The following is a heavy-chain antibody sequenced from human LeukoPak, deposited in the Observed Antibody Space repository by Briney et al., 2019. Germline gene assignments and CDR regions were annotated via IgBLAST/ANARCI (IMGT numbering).Heavy chain of an antibody. CDR1: GYSISSGYY. D-gene: IGHD6-19*01. V-gene: IGHV4-38-2*02. CDR2: IYHSGST. J-gene: IGHJ5*02. CDR3: ARLGQWLVLRGRGQRVNWFDP. Sequence: SETLSLTCTVSGYSISSGYYWGWIRQPPGKGLEWIGSIYHSGSTNYNPSLKSRVTISVDTSKNQFSLKLSSVTAADTAVYYCARLGQWLVLRGRGQRVNWFDPWGQGTLVTVSS.